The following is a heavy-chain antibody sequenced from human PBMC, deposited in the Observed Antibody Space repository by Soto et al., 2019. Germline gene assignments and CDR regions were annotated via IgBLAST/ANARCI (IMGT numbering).Heavy chain of an antibody. V-gene: IGHV3-30*18. CDR3: AKENYDILTGAPADFDY. D-gene: IGHD3-9*01. J-gene: IGHJ4*02. CDR2: ISYDGSNK. Sequence: GSLRLSCAASGFTFSSYGMHWVRQAPGKGLEWVAVISYDGSNKYYADSVKGRFTISRDNSKNTLYLQMNSLRAEDTAVYYCAKENYDILTGAPADFDYWGQGTLVTVSS. CDR1: GFTFSSYG.